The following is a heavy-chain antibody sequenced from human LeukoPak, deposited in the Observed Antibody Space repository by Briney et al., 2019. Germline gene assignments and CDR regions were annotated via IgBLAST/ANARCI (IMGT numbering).Heavy chain of an antibody. D-gene: IGHD3-22*01. V-gene: IGHV4-39*01. Sequence: SETLSLTCTVSGGSISSSSYYWGWIRQPPGKGLEWIGSIYYSGSTYYNPSLKSRVTISVDTSKNQFSLKLSSVTAADTAVYYCARDRSQYYDSSGSDYWGQGTLVTVSS. J-gene: IGHJ4*02. CDR3: ARDRSQYYDSSGSDY. CDR2: IYYSGST. CDR1: GGSISSSSYY.